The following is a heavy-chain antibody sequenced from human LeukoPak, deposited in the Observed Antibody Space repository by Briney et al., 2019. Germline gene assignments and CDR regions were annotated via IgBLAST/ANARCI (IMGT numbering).Heavy chain of an antibody. CDR1: GGSISSYY. D-gene: IGHD3-16*01. Sequence: KTSETLSLTCTVSGGSISSYYWSWIRQPPGKGLEWIGYIYYSGSTNYNPSLKSRVTISVDTSKNQFSLKLSSVTAADTAVYYCARVMITFGGVTDYWGQGTLVTVSS. J-gene: IGHJ4*02. CDR2: IYYSGST. V-gene: IGHV4-59*08. CDR3: ARVMITFGGVTDY.